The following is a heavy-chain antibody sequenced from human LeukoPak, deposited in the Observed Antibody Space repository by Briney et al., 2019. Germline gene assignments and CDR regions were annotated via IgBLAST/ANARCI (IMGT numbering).Heavy chain of an antibody. V-gene: IGHV1-8*01. Sequence: ASVKVSCKASGYTFTTYDINWVRQATGQGLEWMGWMNPNSGNTGYAQKFQGRVTITRDTSASTAYMELSSLRSEDTTVYYCARGRCVGSTNCYYFDSWGQGTLVTVSS. CDR1: GYTFTTYD. CDR3: ARGRCVGSTNCYYFDS. D-gene: IGHD2-2*01. J-gene: IGHJ4*02. CDR2: MNPNSGNT.